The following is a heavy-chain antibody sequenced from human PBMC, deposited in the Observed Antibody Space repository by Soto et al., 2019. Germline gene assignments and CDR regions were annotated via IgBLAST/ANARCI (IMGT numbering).Heavy chain of an antibody. V-gene: IGHV1-18*01. Sequence: ASVKVSCKASGYTFTSYGISWVRQAPGQGLEWMGWISAYNGNTNYAQKLQGRVTMTKDTSTSTAYMELRSLRSEDTAVYYCATSHLGELQIAYTDYWGQGTLVTVSS. J-gene: IGHJ4*02. CDR1: GYTFTSYG. D-gene: IGHD3-16*01. CDR2: ISAYNGNT. CDR3: ATSHLGELQIAYTDY.